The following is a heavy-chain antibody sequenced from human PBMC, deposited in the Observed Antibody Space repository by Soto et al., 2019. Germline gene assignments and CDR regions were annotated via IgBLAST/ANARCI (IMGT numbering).Heavy chain of an antibody. CDR3: TKANRYCSGANCFTFDY. D-gene: IGHD2-15*01. CDR2: FSSGGGGT. J-gene: IGHJ4*02. V-gene: IGHV3-23*01. CDR1: GFTFGNYA. Sequence: GGSLRLSCTASGFTFGNYAMSWVRQAPGKGLEWVSTFSSGGGGTYYADSVKGRFTISRDSSKNTLSLQMNSLRAEDTAVYYCTKANRYCSGANCFTFDYWGLGTLVTV.